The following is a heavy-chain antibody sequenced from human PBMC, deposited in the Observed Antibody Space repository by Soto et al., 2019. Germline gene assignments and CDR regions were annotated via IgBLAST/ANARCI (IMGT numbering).Heavy chain of an antibody. Sequence: PGGSLRLSCAASGFTFSDSALHWVRQASGKGLEWVGRIRTKVNDHATIYTASVRGRFTISRDDSKNTAFLQMDSLKTEDTAIYYCTRPNDSGDYDWYFDLWGRGTLVTVS. CDR2: IRTKVNDHAT. V-gene: IGHV3-73*01. CDR1: GFTFSDSA. CDR3: TRPNDSGDYDWYFDL. D-gene: IGHD4-17*01. J-gene: IGHJ2*01.